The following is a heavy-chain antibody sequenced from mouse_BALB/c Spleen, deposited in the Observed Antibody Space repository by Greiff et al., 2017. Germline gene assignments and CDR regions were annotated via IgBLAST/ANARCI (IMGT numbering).Heavy chain of an antibody. D-gene: IGHD1-1*01. Sequence: DVMLVESGPDLVKPSQSLSLTCTVTGYSITSGYSWPWIRQFPGNKLEWMGYIHYSGSTNYNPSLKSRSSITRDTSKNQFFLQLNSVTTEDTATYYCARDYGSSSWFAYWGQGTLVTVSA. V-gene: IGHV3-1*02. CDR1: GYSITSGYS. J-gene: IGHJ3*01. CDR2: IHYSGST. CDR3: ARDYGSSSWFAY.